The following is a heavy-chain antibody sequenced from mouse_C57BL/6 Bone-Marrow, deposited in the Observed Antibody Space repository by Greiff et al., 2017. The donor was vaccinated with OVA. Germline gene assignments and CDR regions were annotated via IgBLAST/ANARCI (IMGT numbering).Heavy chain of an antibody. V-gene: IGHV1-19*01. J-gene: IGHJ3*01. CDR1: GYTFTDYY. D-gene: IGHD2-3*01. CDR3: EGWLLPFAY. Sequence: VQLQQPGPVLVKPGASVKMSCKASGYTFTDYYMNWVKQSHGKSLEWIGVINPYNGGTSYNQKFKGKATLTVDKSSSTAYMELNSLTSEDSAVYYCEGWLLPFAYWGQGTLVTVSA. CDR2: INPYNGGT.